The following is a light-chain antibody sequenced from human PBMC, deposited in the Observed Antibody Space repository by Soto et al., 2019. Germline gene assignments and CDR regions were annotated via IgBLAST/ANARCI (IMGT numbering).Light chain of an antibody. CDR2: GAS. Sequence: EIVLTQSPGTLSLSPGERATLSCRASQSVSSSYLAWDQQKPGQAPRLLIYGASSRATGIPDRFSGSGSGTDLTLTISRLEPEDCAVYYCQQYGSSPQTFGPGTKVDLK. V-gene: IGKV3-20*01. CDR1: QSVSSSY. J-gene: IGKJ3*01. CDR3: QQYGSSPQT.